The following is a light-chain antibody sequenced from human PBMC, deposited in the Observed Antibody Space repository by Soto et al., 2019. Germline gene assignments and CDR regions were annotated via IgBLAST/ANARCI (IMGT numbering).Light chain of an antibody. CDR1: SSNIGNFY. CDR3: AAWDDSLSGPGV. J-gene: IGLJ7*01. V-gene: IGLV1-47*01. Sequence: QSVLTQPPSASGAPGQRVTISCSGSSSNIGNFYVYWYQQLPGTAPKLLIYKNNQRPLGVPDRFSGSKSGTSASLPISGLRSEDEADYYCAAWDDSLSGPGVFGGGTQLTVL. CDR2: KNN.